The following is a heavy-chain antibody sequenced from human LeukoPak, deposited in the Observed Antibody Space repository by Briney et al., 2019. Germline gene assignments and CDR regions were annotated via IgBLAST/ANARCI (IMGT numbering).Heavy chain of an antibody. CDR2: ISAYNGNT. V-gene: IGHV1-18*01. D-gene: IGHD3-10*01. Sequence: ASVKVSCKASGYTFISYGISWVRQAPGQGLEWMGWISAYNGNTNYAQKLQGRVTMTTDTSTSTAYMELRSLRSDDTAVYYCARSMVRGVIYNYYYYMDVWGKGTTVTISS. CDR3: ARSMVRGVIYNYYYYMDV. CDR1: GYTFISYG. J-gene: IGHJ6*03.